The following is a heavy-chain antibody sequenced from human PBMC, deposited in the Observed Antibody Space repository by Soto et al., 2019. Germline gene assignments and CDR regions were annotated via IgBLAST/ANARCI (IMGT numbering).Heavy chain of an antibody. CDR2: GYTTGST. D-gene: IGHD3-22*01. Sequence: QLQLQESGPGLVKPSETLSLTCTVSGDSFSSTDYYWGWIRQSPGKGLQWIASGYTTGSTYSNPSLKSRITLSVDTSKNQLSLKLISVTAADTAVYYCARHGSFYDSSAGYSDAFTIWGQGTMVTVSS. CDR3: ARHGSFYDSSAGYSDAFTI. J-gene: IGHJ3*02. V-gene: IGHV4-39*01. CDR1: GDSFSSTDYY.